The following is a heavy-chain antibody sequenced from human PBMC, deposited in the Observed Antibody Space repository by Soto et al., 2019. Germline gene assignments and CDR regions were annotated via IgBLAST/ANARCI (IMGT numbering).Heavy chain of an antibody. CDR1: GGSISSGDYY. V-gene: IGHV4-39*01. D-gene: IGHD2-2*01. J-gene: IGHJ4*02. CDR3: ARQPESTSYFDY. Sequence: SETLSLTCTVSGGSISSGDYYWSWIRQPPGKGLEWIGYIYYSGSTYFNPSLKSRVTISVDRSKNQFSLELNSATAADRAVYYCARQPESTSYFDYWGQGILVTVSS. CDR2: IYYSGST.